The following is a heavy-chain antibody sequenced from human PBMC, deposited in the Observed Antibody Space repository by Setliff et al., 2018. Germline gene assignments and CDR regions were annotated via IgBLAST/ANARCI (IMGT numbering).Heavy chain of an antibody. J-gene: IGHJ3*02. CDR3: AISTIFGVVSPTPDAFDI. CDR2: ISAYNGNT. Sequence: GASVKVSCKASGYTFTSYGISWVRQAPGQGLEWMGWISAYNGNTNYAQKLQGRVTMTTDTSTSTAYMELSRLRSEDTAVYYCAISTIFGVVSPTPDAFDIWGQGTMVTVSS. V-gene: IGHV1-18*01. CDR1: GYTFTSYG. D-gene: IGHD3-3*01.